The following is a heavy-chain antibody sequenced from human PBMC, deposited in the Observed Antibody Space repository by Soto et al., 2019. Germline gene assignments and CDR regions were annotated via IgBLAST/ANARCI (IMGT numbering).Heavy chain of an antibody. Sequence: GESLKISCQGSGYIFATYCIGWVRQMPGKGLEWMGIIYPGESDTTYSPSFQGQVTISADKSLRTAYLRFSSLKASDSAIYYCARHSRRGSAYYYGMDVWGQGT. J-gene: IGHJ6*02. CDR2: IYPGESDT. D-gene: IGHD3-10*01. CDR1: GYIFATYC. V-gene: IGHV5-51*01. CDR3: ARHSRRGSAYYYGMDV.